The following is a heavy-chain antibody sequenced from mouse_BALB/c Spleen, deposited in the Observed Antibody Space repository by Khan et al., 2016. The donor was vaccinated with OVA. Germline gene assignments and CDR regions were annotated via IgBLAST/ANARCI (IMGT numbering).Heavy chain of an antibody. CDR2: ISYSGGT. CDR3: ARGNYYWYYFDY. CDR1: GYSITSGYA. J-gene: IGHJ2*01. Sequence: VQLKESGPGLVKPSQSLSLTCTVTGYSITSGYAWNWIRQFPGNKLEWMGYISYSGGTSYNPSLKSRISITRDTSKNKFFLQLNSVTTEDTATYYCARGNYYWYYFDYWGQGTPLTVSS. V-gene: IGHV3-2*02. D-gene: IGHD1-1*01.